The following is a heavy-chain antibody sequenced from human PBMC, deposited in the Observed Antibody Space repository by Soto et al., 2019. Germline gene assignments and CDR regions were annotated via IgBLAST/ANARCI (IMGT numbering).Heavy chain of an antibody. Sequence: QLQLQESGPGLVKPSETLSLTCTVSGGSISSSSYYWGWIRQPPGKGLEWIGSIYYSGSTYYNPSLKSQVTISVDTSKNQFSLKLSSVTAADTAVYYCATHYDYVWGSYLGYYGMDVWGQGTTVTVSS. CDR1: GGSISSSSYY. J-gene: IGHJ6*02. V-gene: IGHV4-39*01. CDR2: IYYSGST. D-gene: IGHD3-16*01. CDR3: ATHYDYVWGSYLGYYGMDV.